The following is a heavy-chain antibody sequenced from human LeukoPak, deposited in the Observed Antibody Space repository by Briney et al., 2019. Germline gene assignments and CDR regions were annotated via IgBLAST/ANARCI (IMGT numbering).Heavy chain of an antibody. J-gene: IGHJ4*02. CDR1: GITFSIYT. D-gene: IGHD5-12*01. Sequence: PGGSLRLSCAASGITFSIYTMSWVRQAPGKELEWVSAIVGSGRNTYYADSVKGRFTISRDNSKNTLYLQMNSLRAEDTAVYHCAKEGGYDGVDWWGQGTLVTVSS. V-gene: IGHV3-23*01. CDR2: IVGSGRNT. CDR3: AKEGGYDGVDW.